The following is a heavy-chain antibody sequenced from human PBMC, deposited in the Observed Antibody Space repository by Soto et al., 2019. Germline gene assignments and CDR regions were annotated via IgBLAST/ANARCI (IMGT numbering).Heavy chain of an antibody. V-gene: IGHV3-30-3*01. D-gene: IGHD4-4*01. CDR1: GFTFSSYA. CDR3: AREMPTDLPYFDL. Sequence: GGSLRLSCAASGFTFSSYAMHWVRQAPGKGLEWVAVISYDGGDKYSTDSVKGRFTISRDNSKRSLYLQMNSLTVEDTAVYYCAREMPTDLPYFDLWGQGTLVTVSS. CDR2: ISYDGGDK. J-gene: IGHJ4*02.